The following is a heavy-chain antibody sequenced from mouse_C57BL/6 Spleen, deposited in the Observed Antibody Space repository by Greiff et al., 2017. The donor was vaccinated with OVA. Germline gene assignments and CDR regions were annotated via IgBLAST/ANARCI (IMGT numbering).Heavy chain of an antibody. J-gene: IGHJ2*01. CDR2: IDPANGNT. V-gene: IGHV14-3*01. CDR3: ARDGFDY. Sequence: VQLQQSVAELVRPGASVKLSCTASGFNIQNTYMHWVKQRPEQGLEWIGRIDPANGNTKYAPKFQGKATITADTSSNTAYLQLSSLTSEDTAIYYCARDGFDYWGQGTTLTVSS. D-gene: IGHD2-3*01. CDR1: GFNIQNTY.